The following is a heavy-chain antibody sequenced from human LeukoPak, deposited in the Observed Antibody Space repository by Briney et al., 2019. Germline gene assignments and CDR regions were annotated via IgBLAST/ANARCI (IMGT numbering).Heavy chain of an antibody. V-gene: IGHV1-2*04. CDR2: INPNSGGT. CDR3: ARDSGENWFDP. D-gene: IGHD3-10*01. J-gene: IGHJ5*02. CDR1: GYTFTGYY. Sequence: ASVTVSFKAPGYTFTGYYMHWVRQAPGQGLEWMGWINPNSGGTNYAQKFQGWVTMTRDTSISTAYMELSRLRSDDTAVYYCARDSGENWFDPWGQGTLVTVSS.